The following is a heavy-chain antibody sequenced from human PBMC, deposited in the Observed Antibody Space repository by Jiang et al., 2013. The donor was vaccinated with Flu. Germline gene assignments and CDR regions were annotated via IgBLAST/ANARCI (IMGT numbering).Heavy chain of an antibody. J-gene: IGHJ3*02. Sequence: VQLVESGAEVKKPGASVKVSCKASGYTFTGYYIHWVRQAPGQGLEWMGRIDPNSGGTNIAQNFQGRVTMTREKSITTVYMDLSRLRSDDTAVYYCAREGKFDWLSIKPYAFDIWGQGTMV. CDR1: GYTFTGYY. CDR2: IDPNSGGT. V-gene: IGHV1-2*06. CDR3: AREGKFDWLSIKPYAFDI. D-gene: IGHD3-9*01.